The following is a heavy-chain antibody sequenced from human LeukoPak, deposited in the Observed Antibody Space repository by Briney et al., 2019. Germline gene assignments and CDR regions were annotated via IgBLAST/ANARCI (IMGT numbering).Heavy chain of an antibody. Sequence: GGSLRLSCAASGFTFSGYWLHWVRQVPGKGLVWFSQINGDGSGTSYADSVKGRFTISRDNAKNTLYLQLNSLRAEDTAVYYCANENYYGSGSYADHWGQGTLVTVSS. J-gene: IGHJ4*02. CDR1: GFTFSGYW. D-gene: IGHD3-10*01. CDR3: ANENYYGSGSYADH. V-gene: IGHV3-74*01. CDR2: INGDGSGT.